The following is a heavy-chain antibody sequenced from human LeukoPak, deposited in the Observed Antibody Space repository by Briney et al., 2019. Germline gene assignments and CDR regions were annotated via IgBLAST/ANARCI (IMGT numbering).Heavy chain of an antibody. CDR2: ISFDGSDK. J-gene: IGHJ3*02. CDR3: ARGRAAGTFLSLDAFDI. CDR1: GFAFSRYA. V-gene: IGHV3-30*04. D-gene: IGHD3-10*01. Sequence: GRALRLSCAASGFAFSRYAIHWVRQAPGKGLEWVTVISFDGSDKYYADSVKGRFTISRDNSQNTVYLQMSSLRAEDTAAYLCARGRAAGTFLSLDAFDIWGQGTMVTVSS.